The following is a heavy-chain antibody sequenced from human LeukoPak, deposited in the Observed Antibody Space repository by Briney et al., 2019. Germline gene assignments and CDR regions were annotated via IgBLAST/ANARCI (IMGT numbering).Heavy chain of an antibody. CDR1: GYSFVSYG. CDR2: ISAYNGKT. D-gene: IGHD1-20*01. J-gene: IGHJ4*02. CDR3: MRDFRGINNWNDRLDY. V-gene: IGHV1-18*01. Sequence: ASVNVSCKASGYSFVSYGINWVRQAPGQGLEWMGWISAYNGKTDVAQKLRGRVTMTTDTSTSTAYMELRGLRFDDTAVYYCMRDFRGINNWNDRLDYWGQGTLLTVSS.